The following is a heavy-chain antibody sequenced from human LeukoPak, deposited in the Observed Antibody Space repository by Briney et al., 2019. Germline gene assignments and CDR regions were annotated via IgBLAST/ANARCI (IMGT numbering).Heavy chain of an antibody. V-gene: IGHV4-34*01. CDR1: GGSFSGYY. Sequence: SETLSLTCAVYGGSFSGYYWSWIRQPPGKGLEWIGEINHSGSTNYNPSLKSRVTISVDTSKNQFSLKLSPVTAADTAVYYCARAPRDYYDSSGYYYGFMYYFDYWGQGTLVTVSS. D-gene: IGHD3-22*01. CDR3: ARAPRDYYDSSGYYYGFMYYFDY. CDR2: INHSGST. J-gene: IGHJ4*02.